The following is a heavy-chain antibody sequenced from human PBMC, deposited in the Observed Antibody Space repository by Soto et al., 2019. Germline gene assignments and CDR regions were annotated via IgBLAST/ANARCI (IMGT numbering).Heavy chain of an antibody. J-gene: IGHJ4*02. CDR1: GYTFTGYY. CDR3: ARAPRDPTSAPGYFDY. Sequence: QVQLVQSGAEVKKPGASVKVSCKASGYTFTGYYMHWVRQAPGQGLEWMGWINPNSGGTNYAQKFQGWVTMTRDTSISTAYMELSRLRSDDTAVYYCARAPRDPTSAPGYFDYWGQGTLVTVSS. CDR2: INPNSGGT. V-gene: IGHV1-2*04.